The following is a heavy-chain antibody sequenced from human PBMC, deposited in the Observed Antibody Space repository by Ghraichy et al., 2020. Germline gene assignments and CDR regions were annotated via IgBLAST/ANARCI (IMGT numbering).Heavy chain of an antibody. CDR1: GFTFSSYG. CDR3: TKAIWSRHYSYGMDV. Sequence: GGSLRLSCAGSGFTFSSYGLHWVRQAPGKGLEWVAAISYDGSNKFYADSVKGRLTISRDNSKNTLYLQMNNLTAEDTAVYYYTKAIWSRHYSYGMDVWGQGTTVTVSS. J-gene: IGHJ6*02. V-gene: IGHV3-30*18. D-gene: IGHD3-16*01. CDR2: ISYDGSNK.